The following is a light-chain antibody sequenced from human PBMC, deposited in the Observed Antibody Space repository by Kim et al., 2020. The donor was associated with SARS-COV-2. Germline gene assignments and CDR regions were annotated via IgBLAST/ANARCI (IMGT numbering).Light chain of an antibody. J-gene: IGLJ3*02. CDR2: NND. CDR1: TSNIGRNP. V-gene: IGLV1-44*01. Sequence: GQRVTISCSGSTSNIGRNPVNWYQQLPGTAPRLIIYNNDQGPSGDPGRFFASKSGTSASLAISGLQSEDEAYYYCAAWDASLNARVFGGGTKVTVL. CDR3: AAWDASLNARV.